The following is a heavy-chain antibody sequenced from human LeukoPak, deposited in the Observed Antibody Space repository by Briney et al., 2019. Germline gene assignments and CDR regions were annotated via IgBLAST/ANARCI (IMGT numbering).Heavy chain of an antibody. CDR3: ASPRSGYRYTFDY. CDR1: AASLSNYY. CDR2: ISTSGST. D-gene: IGHD3-22*01. V-gene: IGHV4-4*09. Sequence: ASETLSLTCAVSAASLSNYYWSWIRQAPGKGLEGIGYISTSGSTNYNPSLKSRVSISLDTSKNRFSLNLNFVTAADTAVYYCASPRSGYRYTFDYWGQGALVTVSS. J-gene: IGHJ4*02.